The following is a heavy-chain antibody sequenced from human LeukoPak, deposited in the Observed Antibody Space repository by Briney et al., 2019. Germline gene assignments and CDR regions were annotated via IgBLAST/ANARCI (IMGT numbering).Heavy chain of an antibody. CDR2: ISAYNGNT. CDR1: GYTFTSYG. Sequence: ASVKVSCKASGYTFTSYGISWVRQAPGQGLEWMGWISAYNGNTNYAQKLQGRVTMTTDTSTSTAYMELRSLRSDDTAVYYCARVRDYYDSSGYYLDYWGRGTLVTVSS. D-gene: IGHD3-22*01. CDR3: ARVRDYYDSSGYYLDY. J-gene: IGHJ4*02. V-gene: IGHV1-18*01.